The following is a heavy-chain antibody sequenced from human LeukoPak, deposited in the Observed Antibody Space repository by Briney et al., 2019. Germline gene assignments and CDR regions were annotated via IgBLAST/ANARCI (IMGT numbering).Heavy chain of an antibody. CDR3: AKAPTGYSSSWFDY. CDR1: GFTFSSYA. J-gene: IGHJ4*02. Sequence: GGSLRLSCAACGFTFSSYAMSWVRQAPGKGLEWVSTISDSGTSTYYADSVKGRFTISRDNSKNTLYLQMNSLRAEDTAVYYCAKAPTGYSSSWFDYWGRGTLVTVSS. D-gene: IGHD6-13*01. CDR2: ISDSGTST. V-gene: IGHV3-23*01.